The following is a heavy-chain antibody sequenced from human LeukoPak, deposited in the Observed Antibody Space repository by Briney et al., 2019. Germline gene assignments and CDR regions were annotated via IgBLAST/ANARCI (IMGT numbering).Heavy chain of an antibody. Sequence: SETLSLTCTVSGGSISSSSYYWGWIRQPPGTGLEWIGSIYYSGSTYYNPSLKSRVTISVDTSKNQLSLKLSSVTAADTAVYYCASAYGSGSYYSGFLYWGQGTLVTVSS. D-gene: IGHD3-10*01. CDR3: ASAYGSGSYYSGFLY. CDR2: IYYSGST. V-gene: IGHV4-39*07. J-gene: IGHJ4*02. CDR1: GGSISSSSYY.